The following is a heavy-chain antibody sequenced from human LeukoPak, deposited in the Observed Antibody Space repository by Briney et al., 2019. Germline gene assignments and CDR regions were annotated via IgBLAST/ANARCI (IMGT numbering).Heavy chain of an antibody. CDR2: INPNSGGT. D-gene: IGHD3-10*01. V-gene: IGHV1-2*02. CDR3: ARDTDLWFGSIDY. J-gene: IGHJ4*02. CDR1: GYTFTGYY. Sequence: ASVKVSCKASGYTFTGYYMHWVRQAPGQGLEWMGWINPNSGGTNYAQKFQGRVTMTRDTSISTAYMELSRLRSDDTAVYYCARDTDLWFGSIDYWGQGTLDTVSS.